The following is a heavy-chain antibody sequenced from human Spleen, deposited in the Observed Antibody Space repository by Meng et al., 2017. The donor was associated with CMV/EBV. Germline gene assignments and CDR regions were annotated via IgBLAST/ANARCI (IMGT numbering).Heavy chain of an antibody. CDR2: INHSGST. D-gene: IGHD6-6*01. Sequence: QGQLQQWGAGLLKPSETLSLTCAVYGGSFSGYYWSWIRQPPGKGLEWIGEINHSGSTNYNPSLKSRVTISVDTSKNQFTLKLSSVTAADTAVYYCARAGDSSSSHFDYWGQGTLVTVSS. CDR1: GGSFSGYY. CDR3: ARAGDSSSSHFDY. J-gene: IGHJ4*02. V-gene: IGHV4-34*01.